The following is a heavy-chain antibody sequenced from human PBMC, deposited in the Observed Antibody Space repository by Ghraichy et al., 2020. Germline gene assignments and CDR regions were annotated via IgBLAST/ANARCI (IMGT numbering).Heavy chain of an antibody. J-gene: IGHJ4*02. CDR1: GFTFSSYA. CDR2: ISGSTYST. CDR3: AKGAKRLAAAGYYFDY. Sequence: GGSLRLSCAASGFTFSSYAMSWVRQAPGKGLEWVSAISGSTYSTYYADSVKGRFTISRDNSKNTLYLQMSSLRAEDTAVYYCAKGAKRLAAAGYYFDYWGQGTLVTVAS. D-gene: IGHD6-13*01. V-gene: IGHV3-23*01.